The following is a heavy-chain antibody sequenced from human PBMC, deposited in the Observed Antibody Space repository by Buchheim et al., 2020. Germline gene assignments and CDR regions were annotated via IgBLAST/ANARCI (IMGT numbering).Heavy chain of an antibody. CDR3: AREYSSPSGRGNWFDP. Sequence: QVLLQESGPGLVKPSQTLSLTCNVSGGSISTSGYYWTWIRLHPGKCLEWIGYVYYSGATHYNPSLKSRVSMSVDTSKKQFSLNLNSVTAADTAVYYCAREYSSPSGRGNWFDPWGQGTL. D-gene: IGHD6-6*01. J-gene: IGHJ5*02. CDR2: VYYSGAT. CDR1: GGSISTSGYY. V-gene: IGHV4-31*03.